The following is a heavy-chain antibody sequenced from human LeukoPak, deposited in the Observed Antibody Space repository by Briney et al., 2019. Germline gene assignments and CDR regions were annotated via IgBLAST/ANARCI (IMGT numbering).Heavy chain of an antibody. D-gene: IGHD3-9*01. CDR3: ARAGRYFDWLLSYGMDV. V-gene: IGHV1-2*02. Sequence: GASVKVSCKASGYTFSDFYIHWVRQAPGQGLEYVGWITPKSGDTYSPQRFQGRVTMTRDTSISTAYMELSRLRSDDTAVYYCARAGRYFDWLLSYGMDVWGQGTTVTVSS. CDR1: GYTFSDFY. CDR2: ITPKSGDT. J-gene: IGHJ6*02.